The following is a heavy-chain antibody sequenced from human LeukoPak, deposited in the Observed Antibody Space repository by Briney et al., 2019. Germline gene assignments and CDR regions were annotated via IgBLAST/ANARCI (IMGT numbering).Heavy chain of an antibody. D-gene: IGHD3-10*01. CDR1: GFTVSTNY. J-gene: IGHJ2*01. Sequence: GGSLRLSCAASGFTVSTNYMNWVRQAPGKGLEWVSILYSGSDTYYADSVKGRFTISRDSSKNILSLQMYNLRAEDTAVYYCARVGDHFHWYLDLWGRGTLVTVSS. V-gene: IGHV3-53*01. CDR3: ARVGDHFHWYLDL. CDR2: LYSGSDT.